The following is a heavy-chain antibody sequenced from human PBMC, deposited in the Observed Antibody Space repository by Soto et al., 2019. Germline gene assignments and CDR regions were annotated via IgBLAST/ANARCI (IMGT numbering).Heavy chain of an antibody. CDR2: IHYSGNY. Sequence: QVQLQESGPRLVKPSETLSLTCAVSGDSITSHHWSWVRQSPGKGLEWIGWIHYSGNYIYNPSLWGRIRKSLDTSRSQFSLMLTSVTAADAAVYDCARLPNIGPNPPFDHWGQGILVTVSS. CDR1: GDSITSHH. J-gene: IGHJ4*02. CDR3: ARLPNIGPNPPFDH. V-gene: IGHV4-59*08. D-gene: IGHD2-15*01.